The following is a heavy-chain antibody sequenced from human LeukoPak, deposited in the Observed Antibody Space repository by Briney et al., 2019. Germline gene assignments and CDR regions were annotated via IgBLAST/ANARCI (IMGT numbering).Heavy chain of an antibody. J-gene: IGHJ4*02. Sequence: GGSLRLSCAASGFTFSSYAVHWVRQAPGKGLEWVAVISYDGSNKYYADSVKGRFTISRDNSKNTLYLQMNSLRAEDTAVYYCARSSPLRSPFDYWGQGTLVTVSS. V-gene: IGHV3-30-3*01. CDR1: GFTFSSYA. CDR3: ARSSPLRSPFDY. D-gene: IGHD5/OR15-5a*01. CDR2: ISYDGSNK.